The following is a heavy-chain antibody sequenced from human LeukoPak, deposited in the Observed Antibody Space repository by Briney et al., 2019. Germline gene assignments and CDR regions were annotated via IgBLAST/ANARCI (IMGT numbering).Heavy chain of an antibody. V-gene: IGHV4-61*08. CDR1: GASVGSAGYY. CDR2: IYYISNT. D-gene: IGHD1-26*01. CDR3: ARTQSQSGGYRHYFGY. Sequence: SETLSLTCTVSGASVGSAGYYWSWIRQPPGGGLEWIGYIYYISNTNYNPSLKSRVTMSVDPSKNQFSLKLNSVTAADTAVYYCARTQSQSGGYRHYFGYWGQGTLVTVSS. J-gene: IGHJ4*02.